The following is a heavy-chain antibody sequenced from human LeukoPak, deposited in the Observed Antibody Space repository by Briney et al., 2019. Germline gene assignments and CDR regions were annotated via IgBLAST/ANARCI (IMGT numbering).Heavy chain of an antibody. CDR2: IIPILGIA. CDR3: ARDPSDYYYDSSGYDY. Sequence: SVKVSCKAPGGTFSSYTISWVRQAPGQGLEWMGRIIPILGIANYAQKFQGRVTITADKSTSTAYMELSSLRSEDTAVYYCARDPSDYYYDSSGYDYWGQGTLVIVSS. V-gene: IGHV1-69*04. D-gene: IGHD3-22*01. CDR1: GGTFSSYT. J-gene: IGHJ4*02.